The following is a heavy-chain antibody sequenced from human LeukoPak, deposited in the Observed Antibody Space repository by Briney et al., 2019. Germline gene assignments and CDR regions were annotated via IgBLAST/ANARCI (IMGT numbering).Heavy chain of an antibody. CDR2: IYHSGST. D-gene: IGHD5-18*01. CDR3: ARDLIQLWLRGFIGY. V-gene: IGHV4-38-2*02. Sequence: SETLSLTCTASGYSISSGYYWGWIRQPPGKGLEWIGSIYHSGSTYYNPSLKSRVTISVDTSKNQFSLKLSSVTAADTAVYYCARDLIQLWLRGFIGYWGQGTLVTVSS. CDR1: GYSISSGYY. J-gene: IGHJ4*02.